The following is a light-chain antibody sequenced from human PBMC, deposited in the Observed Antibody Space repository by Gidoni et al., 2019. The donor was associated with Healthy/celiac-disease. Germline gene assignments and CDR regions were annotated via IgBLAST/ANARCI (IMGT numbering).Light chain of an antibody. V-gene: IGKV1-39*01. Sequence: DIQMTQSPSSLSASVGDRVTSTCRASQSISSYLNWYQQKPGKAPKLLIYAASSLQSGVPSRFSGSGSGTDFTLTISSLQPEDFATYDCQQSYSTPRTFGQGTKLEIK. CDR1: QSISSY. J-gene: IGKJ2*02. CDR2: AAS. CDR3: QQSYSTPRT.